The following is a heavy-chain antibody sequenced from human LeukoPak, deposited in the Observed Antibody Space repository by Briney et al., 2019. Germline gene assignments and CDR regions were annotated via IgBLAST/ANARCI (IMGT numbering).Heavy chain of an antibody. CDR1: GYTFTGYY. Sequence: ASVKVSCKASGYTFTGYYMHWVRQAPGQGLEWVGWINPNSGGTNYAQKFQGRVTMTRDTSISTAYMELSRLRSDDTAVYYCARASTPYYDFWSGYSDYWGQGTLVTVSS. CDR3: ARASTPYYDFWSGYSDY. CDR2: INPNSGGT. V-gene: IGHV1-2*02. D-gene: IGHD3-3*01. J-gene: IGHJ4*02.